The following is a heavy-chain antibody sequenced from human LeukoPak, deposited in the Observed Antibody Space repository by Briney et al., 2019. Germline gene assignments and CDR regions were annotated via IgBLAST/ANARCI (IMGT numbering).Heavy chain of an antibody. CDR2: IYYSGST. Sequence: SETLSLTCTVSGGSISSYYWSWIRQPPGKGLEWIGYIYYSGSTYYNPSLKSRVTISVDTSKNQFSLKLSSVTAADTAVYYCARDTLLAYYYYYMDVWGKGTTVTVSS. CDR1: GGSISSYY. J-gene: IGHJ6*03. CDR3: ARDTLLAYYYYYMDV. V-gene: IGHV4-59*12.